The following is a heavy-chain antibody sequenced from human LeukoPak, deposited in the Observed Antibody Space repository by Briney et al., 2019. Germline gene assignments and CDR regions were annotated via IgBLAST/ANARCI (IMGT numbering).Heavy chain of an antibody. V-gene: IGHV4-59*01. Sequence: SETLSLTCTVSVGSISSYYWSWIRQPPGKGLEWIGYIYYSGSTNYNPSLKSRVTISVDTSKNQFSLKLSSVTAADTAVYYCARAAPWFDPWGQGTLVTVSS. CDR3: ARAAPWFDP. CDR2: IYYSGST. J-gene: IGHJ5*02. CDR1: VGSISSYY.